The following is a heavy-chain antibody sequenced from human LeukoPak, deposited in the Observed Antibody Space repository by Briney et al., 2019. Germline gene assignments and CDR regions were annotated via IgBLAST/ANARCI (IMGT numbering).Heavy chain of an antibody. Sequence: KPSETLSLTCAVYGGSLSGYFWSWIRQPPGKGLEWIGEINHSGSTSNNPSLESRVTISVDTSKNQFSLKLNSVTAADTAVYYCARLPQTITISYYMDVWGKGTTVTVSS. V-gene: IGHV4-34*01. CDR1: GGSLSGYF. CDR3: ARLPQTITISYYMDV. CDR2: INHSGST. D-gene: IGHD3-3*01. J-gene: IGHJ6*03.